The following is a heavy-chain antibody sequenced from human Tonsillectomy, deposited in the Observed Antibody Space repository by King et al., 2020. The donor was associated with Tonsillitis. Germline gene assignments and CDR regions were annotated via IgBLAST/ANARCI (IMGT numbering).Heavy chain of an antibody. J-gene: IGHJ1*01. Sequence: VQLVESGGDLIKPGGSLRLSCVVSGLTFRDAWMTWVRQAPGKGLEWVGRIKSNPAGGTTDFAAPVKGRFTISRDDSKSMVYLQMNSLKVEDTAVYYCVHIRDPRSWSLGFWGQGTLVTVSS. CDR2: IKSNPAGGTT. CDR3: VHIRDPRSWSLGF. CDR1: GLTFRDAW. V-gene: IGHV3-15*01. D-gene: IGHD6-13*01.